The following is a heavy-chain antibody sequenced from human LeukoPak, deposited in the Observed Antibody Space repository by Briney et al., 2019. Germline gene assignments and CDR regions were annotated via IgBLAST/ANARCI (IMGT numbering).Heavy chain of an antibody. CDR2: INHSGST. V-gene: IGHV4-34*01. CDR1: GGSFSGYY. Sequence: SETLSLTCAVYGGSFSGYYWSWIRQPPGKGLEWIGEINHSGSTNYNPSLKSRVTISVDTSKNQFSLKLSSVTAADTAVYYCARGGISSSGWCVSGGYYFDYWGQGTLVTVSS. J-gene: IGHJ4*02. CDR3: ARGGISSSGWCVSGGYYFDY. D-gene: IGHD6-19*01.